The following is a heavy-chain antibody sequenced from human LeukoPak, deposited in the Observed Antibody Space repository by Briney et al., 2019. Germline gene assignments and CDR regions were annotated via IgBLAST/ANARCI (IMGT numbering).Heavy chain of an antibody. CDR3: AKDYYDFWSGYSPSYGMDV. CDR2: ISYDGSNK. J-gene: IGHJ6*02. CDR1: GFTFSSYA. V-gene: IGHV3-30*04. D-gene: IGHD3-3*01. Sequence: GGSRRLSCAASGFTFSSYAMHWVRQAPGKGLEWVAVISYDGSNKYYADSVKGRFTISRDNSKNTLYLQMNSLRAEDTAVYYCAKDYYDFWSGYSPSYGMDVWGQGTTVTVSS.